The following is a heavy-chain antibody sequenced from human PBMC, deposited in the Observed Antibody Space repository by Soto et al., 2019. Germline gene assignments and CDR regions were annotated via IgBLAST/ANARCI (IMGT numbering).Heavy chain of an antibody. Sequence: QVQLQESGPGLVKPSETLSLTCTVSGGSISSYYWSWIRQPPGKGLEWIGFIFYSGSTSYNPSLKSLVILIIDTVEVQFSLEPNSWNGADPAGFYRAGLIRDPVLSFDSWGQGTLVAVSS. CDR2: IFYSGST. CDR1: GGSISSYY. V-gene: IGHV4-59*08. D-gene: IGHD6-6*01. CDR3: AGLIRDPVLSFDS. J-gene: IGHJ5*01.